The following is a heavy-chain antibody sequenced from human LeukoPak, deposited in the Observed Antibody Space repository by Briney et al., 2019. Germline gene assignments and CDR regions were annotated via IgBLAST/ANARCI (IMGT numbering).Heavy chain of an antibody. CDR3: ARGPSEYYYGSGSYSDY. V-gene: IGHV3-21*01. J-gene: IGHJ4*02. CDR2: ISSSSSYI. D-gene: IGHD3-10*01. Sequence: PGGSLRLSCAASGFTFSSYSMNWVRQAPGKGLEWVSCISSSSSYIYYADSVKGRFTISRDNAKKSLYLQMNCLRAEDTAVYYCARGPSEYYYGSGSYSDYWGQGILVTVSS. CDR1: GFTFSSYS.